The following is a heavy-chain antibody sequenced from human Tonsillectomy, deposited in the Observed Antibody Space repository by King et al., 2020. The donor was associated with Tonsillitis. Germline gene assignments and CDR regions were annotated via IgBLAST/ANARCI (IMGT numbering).Heavy chain of an antibody. Sequence: HVQLVESGGGVVQPGRSLRLSCAASGFTFSNYDMHWVRQAPGKGLEWVAVISYDGSNKYYAESVKGRFTISRDNSKNTLFLQMNSLRVEDTAVYYCTRGDDCSGGSCHYYGMDVGGQGPTVTVS. J-gene: IGHJ6*02. V-gene: IGHV3-33*05. D-gene: IGHD2-15*01. CDR1: GFTFSNYD. CDR3: TRGDDCSGGSCHYYGMDV. CDR2: ISYDGSNK.